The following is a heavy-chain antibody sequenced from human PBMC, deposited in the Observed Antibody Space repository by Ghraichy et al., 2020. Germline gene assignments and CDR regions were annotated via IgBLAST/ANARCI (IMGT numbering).Heavy chain of an antibody. V-gene: IGHV3-30*18. J-gene: IGHJ2*01. CDR2: ISYDGSNK. CDR3: AKEARWLQSGWYFDL. Sequence: GGSLRLSCAASGFTFSSYGMHWVRQAPGKGLEWVAVISYDGSNKYYADSVKGRFTISRDNSKNTLYLQMNSLRAEDTAVYYCAKEARWLQSGWYFDLWGRGTLVTVSS. D-gene: IGHD5-24*01. CDR1: GFTFSSYG.